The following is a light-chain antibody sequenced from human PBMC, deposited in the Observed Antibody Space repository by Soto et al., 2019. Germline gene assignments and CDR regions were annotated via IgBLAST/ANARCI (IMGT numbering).Light chain of an antibody. V-gene: IGLV1-44*01. CDR3: AAWDDSLNGRV. J-gene: IGLJ1*01. Sequence: QSVLTQPPSASGTPGQRVTISCSGSNSNIGSNTVNWYQQLPGTAPKLLIYYDNLRPSGVPDRISGSKSGTSASLAISGLQSGDEAYYYCAAWDDSLNGRVFGTGTKVTVL. CDR2: YDN. CDR1: NSNIGSNT.